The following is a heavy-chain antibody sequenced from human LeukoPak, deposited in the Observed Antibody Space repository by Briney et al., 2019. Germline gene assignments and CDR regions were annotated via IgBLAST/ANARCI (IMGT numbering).Heavy chain of an antibody. CDR2: IYHSGNT. J-gene: IGHJ4*02. Sequence: PSETLSLTCTVSGDSISSTNWWSWVRQPPGKGLEWIGEIYHSGNTNYNPSLKSRVSISVDKSKNQFSLNLSSVTAADTAVYYCARAVQRETIAAAGYYWGQGTLVTVSS. D-gene: IGHD6-13*01. CDR1: GDSISSTNW. V-gene: IGHV4-4*02. CDR3: ARAVQRETIAAAGYY.